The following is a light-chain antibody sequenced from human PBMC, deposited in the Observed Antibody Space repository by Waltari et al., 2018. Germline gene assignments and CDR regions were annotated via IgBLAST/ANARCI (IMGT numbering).Light chain of an antibody. Sequence: QSALTQPASVSGSPGQSITISCTGTTSDVGSYNLVSWYQQHTGKAPKLMIYEVSKRPSGVSNRFSGSKSGNTASLTISGLQAEDEADYYCCSYAGSRRVFGGGTKLTVL. J-gene: IGLJ3*02. CDR3: CSYAGSRRV. CDR2: EVS. V-gene: IGLV2-23*02. CDR1: TSDVGSYNL.